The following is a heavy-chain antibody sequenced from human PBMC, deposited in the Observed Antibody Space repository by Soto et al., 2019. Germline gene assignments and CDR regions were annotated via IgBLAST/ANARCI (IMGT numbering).Heavy chain of an antibody. CDR3: AKDYYGSP. CDR1: GFTFSSYG. Sequence: GESLKISCAASGFTFSSYGMHWVRQAPGKGLEWVAVISYDGSNKYYADSVKGRFTISRDNSKNTLYLQMNSLRAEDTAVYYCAKDYYGSPWGQGTLVTVSS. CDR2: ISYDGSNK. V-gene: IGHV3-30*18. J-gene: IGHJ5*02. D-gene: IGHD3-10*01.